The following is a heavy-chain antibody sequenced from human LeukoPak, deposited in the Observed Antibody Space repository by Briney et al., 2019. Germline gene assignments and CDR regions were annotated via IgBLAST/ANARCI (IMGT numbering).Heavy chain of an antibody. CDR2: ISWNSGSK. J-gene: IGHJ4*02. D-gene: IGHD4-17*01. V-gene: IGHV3-9*01. Sequence: GGSLRLSCAASGISFDDYAMHWVRQAPGKGLEWVSGISWNSGSKGYADSVKGRFTISRDNAKNSLYLQMNSLRAEDTALYYCAKATVTDVGYFDYWGQGTLVTVSS. CDR1: GISFDDYA. CDR3: AKATVTDVGYFDY.